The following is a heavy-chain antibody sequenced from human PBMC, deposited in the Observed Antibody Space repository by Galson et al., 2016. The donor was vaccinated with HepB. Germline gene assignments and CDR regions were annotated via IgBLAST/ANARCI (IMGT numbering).Heavy chain of an antibody. D-gene: IGHD3-22*01. CDR1: GFAFSDNT. CDR3: VRDYYDNGAYKNFDY. Sequence: SLRLSCAASGFAFSDNTLNWVRQAPGKGLEWVSSISSSGSFIYYADSVKGRFTISRDNAKNSLYLQMNSLRAEDTARYYCVRDYYDNGAYKNFDYWGQGTLVTVSS. J-gene: IGHJ4*02. V-gene: IGHV3-21*01. CDR2: ISSSGSFI.